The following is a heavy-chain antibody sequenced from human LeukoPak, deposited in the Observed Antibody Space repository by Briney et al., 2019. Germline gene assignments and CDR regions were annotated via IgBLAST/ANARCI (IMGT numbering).Heavy chain of an antibody. V-gene: IGHV3-48*01. CDR3: ARVGIAAPGILRFGP. CDR2: ISSSSSTI. Sequence: GGSLRLSCAASGFTFNSYNMNWVRQAPGKGLEWVSYISSSSSTIYYADSVKGRFTISRDNAKNSLFLQMNSLRAEDTAVYYCARVGIAAPGILRFGPWGQGTLVTVSS. CDR1: GFTFNSYN. J-gene: IGHJ5*02. D-gene: IGHD6-13*01.